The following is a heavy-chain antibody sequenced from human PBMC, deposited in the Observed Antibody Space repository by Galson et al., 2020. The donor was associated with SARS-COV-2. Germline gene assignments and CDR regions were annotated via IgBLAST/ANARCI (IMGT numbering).Heavy chain of an antibody. J-gene: IGHJ4*02. CDR1: GFTFSNYW. CDR3: ARVWNQYYDGSGYV. V-gene: IGHV3-7*03. D-gene: IGHD3-22*01. Sequence: GGSLRLSCAGSGFTFSNYWMSWVRQAPGKGLEWVANIKDDGSQIYHADSVRGRFTISRDNAKNSLYLQMNVLRDEDTAVYYCARVWNQYYDGSGYVWGQGARVTVSS. CDR2: IKDDGSQI.